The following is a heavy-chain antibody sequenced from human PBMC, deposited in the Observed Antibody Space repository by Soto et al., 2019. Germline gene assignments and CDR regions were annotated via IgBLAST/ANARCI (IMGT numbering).Heavy chain of an antibody. CDR3: AREDDSSGYYGVPY. V-gene: IGHV1-3*01. D-gene: IGHD3-22*01. J-gene: IGHJ4*02. CDR1: GYTFTSYA. CDR2: INAGNGNT. Sequence: GASVKVSCKASGYTFTSYAMHWVRQAPGQRLEWMGWINAGNGNTKYSQKFQGRVTITRDTSASTAYMELSSLRSEDTAVYYCAREDDSSGYYGVPYWGQGTLVTVSS.